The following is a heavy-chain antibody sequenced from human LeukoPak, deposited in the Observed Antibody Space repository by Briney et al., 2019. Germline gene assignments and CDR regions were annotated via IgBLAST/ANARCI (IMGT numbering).Heavy chain of an antibody. V-gene: IGHV1-69*13. CDR1: GGTFSSYA. J-gene: IGHJ4*02. Sequence: SVKVSCKASGGTFSSYAISWVRQAPGQGLEWMGGIIPIFGTANYAQKFQGRVTITADESTSTAYTELSSLRSEDTAVYYCAGAPKDSYGPDSVYFDYWGQGTLVTVSS. CDR3: AGAPKDSYGPDSVYFDY. D-gene: IGHD5-18*01. CDR2: IIPIFGTA.